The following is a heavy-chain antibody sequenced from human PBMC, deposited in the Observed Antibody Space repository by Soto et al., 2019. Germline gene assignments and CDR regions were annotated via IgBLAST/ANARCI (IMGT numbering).Heavy chain of an antibody. Sequence: GGSLRLSCAASGFNFGVFGLHWVRQAPGTGLEWLSVLSYEGSEEYYADSVRGRFTISRDNSKNTLFLQMDSLRVDDTGVYYCALTRRSSLLEVAGPGFEYWGQGTLVTVCS. J-gene: IGHJ4*02. CDR1: GFNFGVFG. V-gene: IGHV3-30*03. CDR3: ALTRRSSLLEVAGPGFEY. D-gene: IGHD6-19*01. CDR2: LSYEGSEE.